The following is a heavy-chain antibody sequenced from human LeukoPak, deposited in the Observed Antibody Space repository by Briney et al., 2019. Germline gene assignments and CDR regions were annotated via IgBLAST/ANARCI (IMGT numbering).Heavy chain of an antibody. CDR3: GKGGRITMLRGVQRDHYFDY. CDR1: GFTFSSYA. Sequence: GGSLRLSCAASGFTFSSYAMHWVRQAPGKGLEWVAFIRYDGSNRHYADSVKGRFTISRDNSKNTLYLQMNSLRVEDTAVYYCGKGGRITMLRGVQRDHYFDYWGQGTLVTVSS. V-gene: IGHV3-30*02. J-gene: IGHJ4*02. D-gene: IGHD3-10*01. CDR2: IRYDGSNR.